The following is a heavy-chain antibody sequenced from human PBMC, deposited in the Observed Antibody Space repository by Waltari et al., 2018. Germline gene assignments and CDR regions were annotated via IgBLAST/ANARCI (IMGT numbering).Heavy chain of an antibody. CDR2: IYYSGST. V-gene: IGHV4-59*01. J-gene: IGHJ3*02. D-gene: IGHD3-16*01. CDR1: GGSISRYY. CDR3: ARGRDGYNDDAFDI. Sequence: QVQLQESGPGLVKPSATLSLTCTVPGGSISRYYWRWIRQPPGKGLEWIGYIYYSGSTNYNPSLKSRVTISVDTSKNQFSLKLSSVTAADTAVYYCARGRDGYNDDAFDIWGQGTMVTVSS.